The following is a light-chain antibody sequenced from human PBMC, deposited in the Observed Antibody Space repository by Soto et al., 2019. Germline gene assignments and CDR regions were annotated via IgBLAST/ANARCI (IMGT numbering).Light chain of an antibody. Sequence: EIVMTQSPATLSVSPGERATLSCRASQSVSSHLAWYQQKPGQAPRLLMYGASTRATGIPARFSGSGSGTECPITINNLQSEDFAVYYCQQYDKWSPWTVGQGTKVEIK. CDR1: QSVSSH. CDR2: GAS. CDR3: QQYDKWSPWT. V-gene: IGKV3D-15*01. J-gene: IGKJ1*01.